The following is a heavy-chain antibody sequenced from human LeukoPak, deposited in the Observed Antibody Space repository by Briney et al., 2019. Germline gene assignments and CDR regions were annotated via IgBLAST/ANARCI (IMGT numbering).Heavy chain of an antibody. CDR3: ARDIGIAVAAPSY. CDR2: ISYDGSNK. D-gene: IGHD6-19*01. J-gene: IGHJ4*02. Sequence: QPGGSLRLSCAASGFTFSSYAMHWVRQAPGKGLEWVAVISYDGSNKYYADSVNGRFTISRDNSKNTLYLQMNSLRAEDTAVYYCARDIGIAVAAPSYWGQGTLVTVSS. CDR1: GFTFSSYA. V-gene: IGHV3-30*04.